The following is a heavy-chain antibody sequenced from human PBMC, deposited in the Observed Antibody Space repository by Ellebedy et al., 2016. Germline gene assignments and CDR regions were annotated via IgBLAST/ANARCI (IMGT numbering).Heavy chain of an antibody. CDR1: GYTFTSYD. D-gene: IGHD4-17*01. CDR2: MNPNSGNT. J-gene: IGHJ3*02. Sequence: ASVKVSCXASGYTFTSYDINWVRQATGQGLEWMGWMNPNSGNTGYAQKFQGRVTMTRNTSISTAYMELSSLRSVDTAVYYCAKEGGYGDYGNDAFDIWGQGTMVTVSS. CDR3: AKEGGYGDYGNDAFDI. V-gene: IGHV1-8*01.